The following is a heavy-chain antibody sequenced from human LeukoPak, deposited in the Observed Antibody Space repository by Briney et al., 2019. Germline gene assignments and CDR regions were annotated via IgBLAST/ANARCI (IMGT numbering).Heavy chain of an antibody. Sequence: GGSLRLSCAASGITFSYYAMHWVRQAPGKGLEWVAIISYDGSNKYYADSVKGRFTISRDNAKNSLYLQMNSLRAEDTAVYYCAREPATIKDFDYWGQGTLVTVSS. CDR3: AREPATIKDFDY. CDR2: ISYDGSNK. V-gene: IGHV3-30-3*01. D-gene: IGHD5-12*01. CDR1: GITFSYYA. J-gene: IGHJ4*02.